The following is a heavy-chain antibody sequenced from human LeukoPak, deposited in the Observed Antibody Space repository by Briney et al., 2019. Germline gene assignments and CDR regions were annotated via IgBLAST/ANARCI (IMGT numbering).Heavy chain of an antibody. CDR3: ARDAYCSGGSCYSGPSWFDP. CDR2: IYSGGST. J-gene: IGHJ5*02. CDR1: GFAVSSNY. D-gene: IGHD2-15*01. V-gene: IGHV3-66*01. Sequence: PGGSLRLSCAASGFAVSSNYMSWVRQAPGKGLEWVSVIYSGGSTYYADSVKGRFTISRDNSKNTLYLQMNSLRAEDTAVYYCARDAYCSGGSCYSGPSWFDPWGQGTLVTVSS.